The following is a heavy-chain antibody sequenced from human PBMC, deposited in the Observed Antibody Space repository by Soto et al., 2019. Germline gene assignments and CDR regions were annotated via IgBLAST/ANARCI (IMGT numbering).Heavy chain of an antibody. CDR3: ARERYYYGSGDY. CDR2: IYYSGST. D-gene: IGHD3-10*01. CDR1: GGSISSYY. Sequence: SDTLSLTCTVSGGSISSYYWSWIRQPPGKGLEWIGYIYYSGSTNYNPSLKSRVTISRDNAKNSLYLQMNSLRAEDTAVYYCARERYYYGSGDYWGQGTLVTVSS. J-gene: IGHJ4*02. V-gene: IGHV4-59*12.